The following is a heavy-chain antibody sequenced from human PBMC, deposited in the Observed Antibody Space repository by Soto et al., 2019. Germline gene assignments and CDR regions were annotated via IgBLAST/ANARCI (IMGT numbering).Heavy chain of an antibody. CDR1: GASFRTDA. V-gene: IGHV1-69*01. J-gene: IGHJ3*02. CDR3: ARSRATTVVFDI. CDR2: IVPFFGTT. D-gene: IGHD4-17*01. Sequence: QVQLVQSGTEVKNPGSSVRVSCKASGASFRTDAISWLRQAPGQGLEWMGRIVPFFGTTNFAQRFQGRVTITADESTRTAYMDLSSLRTEDTAVYYCARSRATTVVFDIWGQGTIVTVSS.